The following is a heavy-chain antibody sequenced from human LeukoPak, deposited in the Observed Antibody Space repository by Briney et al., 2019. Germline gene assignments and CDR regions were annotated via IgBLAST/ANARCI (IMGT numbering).Heavy chain of an antibody. V-gene: IGHV4-61*02. CDR3: ARYCTGASCYEGNYYFGH. CDR1: GGSLNSGSYY. J-gene: IGHJ4*02. Sequence: PSETLSPTCTVSGGSLNSGSYYWSWIRQPAGKGREWIGRIYTSGSTNYNPSLKSRVTISGDRSKNQFSLKLSSVTAADTAVYYCARYCTGASCYEGNYYFGHWGQGTLVTVSS. D-gene: IGHD2-8*02. CDR2: IYTSGST.